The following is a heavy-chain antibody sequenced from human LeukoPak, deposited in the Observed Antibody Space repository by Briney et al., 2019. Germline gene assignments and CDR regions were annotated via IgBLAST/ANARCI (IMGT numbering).Heavy chain of an antibody. D-gene: IGHD2-15*01. V-gene: IGHV1-2*02. CDR3: AGDAGICTGGSCWYFDH. CDR2: INLNSGGT. Sequence: ASVKVSCKASGYTFTDYYMHWVRQAPGQGLEWMGWINLNSGGTNFAQRFQGRVTMTRDTSISTAYMDLSRLISDDTAVYYCAGDAGICTGGSCWYFDHWGQGTLGTVSP. J-gene: IGHJ4*02. CDR1: GYTFTDYY.